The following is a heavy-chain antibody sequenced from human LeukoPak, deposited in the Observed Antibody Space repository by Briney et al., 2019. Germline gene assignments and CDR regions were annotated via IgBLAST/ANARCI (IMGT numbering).Heavy chain of an antibody. Sequence: PSQTLSLTCTVSGGSISSGSYCWSWIRKPAGKGLEWIGHMHTSGSTNYNPSLKSRVTISVDMSKNQFSLKLTSVTAADTAVYYCARESGGDGYNWVYWGQGTLVTVSS. CDR1: GGSISSGSYC. V-gene: IGHV4-61*09. J-gene: IGHJ4*02. CDR2: MHTSGST. D-gene: IGHD5-24*01. CDR3: ARESGGDGYNWVY.